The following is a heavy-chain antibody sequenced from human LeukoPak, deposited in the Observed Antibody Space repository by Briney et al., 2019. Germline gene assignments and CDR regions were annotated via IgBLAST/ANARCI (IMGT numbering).Heavy chain of an antibody. Sequence: GGSLRLSCPASGFTFDNYGMNWVRQAPGKGLEWVSGITWNGGSIGYADSVKGRFTISRDNARNSLYLQMNSLRAEDTGLYHCARDGSYGSFDYWGQGTLVTVSS. J-gene: IGHJ4*02. CDR1: GFTFDNYG. CDR3: ARDGSYGSFDY. V-gene: IGHV3-20*01. D-gene: IGHD5-18*01. CDR2: ITWNGGSI.